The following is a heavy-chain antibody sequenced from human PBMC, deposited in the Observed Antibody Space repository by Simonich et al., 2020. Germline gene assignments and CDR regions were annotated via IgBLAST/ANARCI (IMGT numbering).Heavy chain of an antibody. CDR1: GHTFTGDY. CDR2: INPNFGGT. D-gene: IGHD7-27*01. J-gene: IGHJ3*02. Sequence: QVQLVRSGAEVKKPGASVKVACKASGHTFTGDYMHWVRQARGQGLGGLGWINPNFGGTMCAQKFQGRVTMTSDTYISTAYMALSMLRSDDTAVYYCARGPRPLNWGREAFDIWGQGTMVTVSS. V-gene: IGHV1-2*02. CDR3: ARGPRPLNWGREAFDI.